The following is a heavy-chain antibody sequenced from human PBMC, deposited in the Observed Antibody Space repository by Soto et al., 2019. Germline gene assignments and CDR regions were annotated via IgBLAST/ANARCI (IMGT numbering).Heavy chain of an antibody. D-gene: IGHD6-25*01. V-gene: IGHV4-59*01. CDR1: CGTIGDYY. CDR2: IYYTGKT. CDR3: VRKHNSAGPFDS. J-gene: IGHJ4*02. Sequence: ETLSLTCTISCGTIGDYYWSWIRQPPGKDLEWIAYIYYTGKTDQNPSLEGRVSISLGTSRNQFSLNLRSVTAADTAVYYCVRKHNSAGPFDSWGPGVSVTVYS.